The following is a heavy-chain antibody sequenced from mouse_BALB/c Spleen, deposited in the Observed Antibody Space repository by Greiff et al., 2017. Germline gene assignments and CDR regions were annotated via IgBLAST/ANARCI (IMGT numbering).Heavy chain of an antibody. D-gene: IGHD2-4*01. CDR3: ARGTAMITPYAIDY. CDR1: GFTFSSYA. J-gene: IGHJ2*02. V-gene: IGHV5-6-5*01. Sequence: EVQLVESGGGLVKPGGSLKLSCAASGFTFSSYAMSWVRQTPEKRLEWVASISSGGSTYYPDSVKGRFTISRDNARNILYLQMSSLRSEDTAMYYSARGTAMITPYAIDYWGQGTSLTVSS. CDR2: ISSGGST.